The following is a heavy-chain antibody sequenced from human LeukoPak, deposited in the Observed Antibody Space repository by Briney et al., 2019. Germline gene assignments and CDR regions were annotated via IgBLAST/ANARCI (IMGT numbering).Heavy chain of an antibody. V-gene: IGHV4-39*07. J-gene: IGHJ4*02. D-gene: IGHD3-10*01. CDR1: GGSISSSSYY. Sequence: PSETLSLTCTVSGGSISSSSYYWGWIRQPPGKGLEWIGSIYYSGSTYYNPSLKSRVTISVDTSKNQFSLKLSSVTAADTAVYYCARGLWFGDENPPYFDYWGQGTLVTVSS. CDR3: ARGLWFGDENPPYFDY. CDR2: IYYSGST.